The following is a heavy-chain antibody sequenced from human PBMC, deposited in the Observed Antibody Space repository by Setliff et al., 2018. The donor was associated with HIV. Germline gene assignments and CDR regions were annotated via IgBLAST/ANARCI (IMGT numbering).Heavy chain of an antibody. CDR3: TRRRRAPGTEDLEAH. D-gene: IGHD3-3*01. Sequence: GESLKISCKASGYTFTNSWIGWVRQVPGQGLEWIGVIHPSDFVTRYGPSFQGQVSISADRSITTAYLQWSSLKASDTAIYYCTRRRRAPGTEDLEAHWGQGTLVTVSS. CDR1: GYTFTNSW. CDR2: IHPSDFVT. V-gene: IGHV5-51*01. J-gene: IGHJ4*02.